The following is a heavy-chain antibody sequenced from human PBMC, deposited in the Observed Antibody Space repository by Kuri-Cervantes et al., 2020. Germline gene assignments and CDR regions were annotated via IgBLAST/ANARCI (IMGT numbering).Heavy chain of an antibody. V-gene: IGHV4-61*01. J-gene: IGHJ6*02. Sequence: SETLSLTCTVSGGSVSSGSYYWSWIRQPAGKGLEWIGYIYYSGSTNYNPSLKSRVTISVDTSKNQFSLKLSSVTAADTAVYYCARIPNYSYGMDVWGQGTMVTVSS. D-gene: IGHD1-26*01. CDR2: IYYSGST. CDR1: GGSVSSGSYY. CDR3: ARIPNYSYGMDV.